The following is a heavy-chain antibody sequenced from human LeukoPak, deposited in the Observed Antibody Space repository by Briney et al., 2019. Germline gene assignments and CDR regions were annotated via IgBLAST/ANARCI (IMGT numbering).Heavy chain of an antibody. J-gene: IGHJ4*02. CDR3: ASPGPFVSPWAGFDY. V-gene: IGHV4-59*01. Sequence: SETLSLTCTVSGGSISSYYWSWIRQPPGKGLEWIGYIYYIGSTNYSPSLKSRVTISVDTSKNQFSLKLSSVTAADTAVYYCASPGPFVSPWAGFDYWGQGTLVTVSS. CDR2: IYYIGST. CDR1: GGSISSYY. D-gene: IGHD3-16*01.